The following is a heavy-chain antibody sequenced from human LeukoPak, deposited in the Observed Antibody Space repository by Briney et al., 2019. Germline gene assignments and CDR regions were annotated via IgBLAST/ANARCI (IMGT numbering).Heavy chain of an antibody. Sequence: ASVKVSCKASGYTFTGYYMHWVRQAPGQGLEWMGWINPNSGGTNYAQKFQGRVTMTRDTSISTAYMELSRLRSDDTAVYYCARDPPGGSGWYLNAFDIWGQGTMVTVSS. V-gene: IGHV1-2*02. J-gene: IGHJ3*02. CDR2: INPNSGGT. CDR1: GYTFTGYY. D-gene: IGHD6-19*01. CDR3: ARDPPGGSGWYLNAFDI.